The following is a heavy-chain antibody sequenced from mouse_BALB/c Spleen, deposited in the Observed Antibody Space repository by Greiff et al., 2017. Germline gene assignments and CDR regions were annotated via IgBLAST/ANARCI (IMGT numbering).Heavy chain of an antibody. J-gene: IGHJ4*01. D-gene: IGHD1-1*01. CDR3: ARWYYGSSYDYYAMDY. Sequence: VQLKESGPELVKPGASVKMSCKASGYTFTSYVMHWVKQKPGQGLEWIGYINPYNDGTKYNEKFKGKATLTSDKSSSTAYMELSSLTSEDSAVYYCARWYYGSSYDYYAMDYWGQGTSVTVSS. V-gene: IGHV1-14*01. CDR1: GYTFTSYV. CDR2: INPYNDGT.